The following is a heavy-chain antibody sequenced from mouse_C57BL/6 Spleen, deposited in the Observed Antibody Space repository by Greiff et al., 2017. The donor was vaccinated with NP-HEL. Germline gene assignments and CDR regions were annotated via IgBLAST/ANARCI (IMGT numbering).Heavy chain of an antibody. V-gene: IGHV1-82*01. Sequence: QVQLKESGPELVKPGASVKISCKASGYAFSSSWMNWVKQRPGKGLEWIGRIYPGDGDTNDNGKFKGKATLTADKSSSTAYMQLSSLTSEDSAVYFCARYYEYYFDYWGQGTTLTVSS. CDR2: IYPGDGDT. CDR1: GYAFSSSW. J-gene: IGHJ2*01. CDR3: ARYYEYYFDY. D-gene: IGHD2-4*01.